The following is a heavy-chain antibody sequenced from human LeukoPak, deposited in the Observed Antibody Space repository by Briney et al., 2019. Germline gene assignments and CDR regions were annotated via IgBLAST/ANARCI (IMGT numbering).Heavy chain of an antibody. Sequence: GGSLSLSCAASGFTFSRYAMNWVRQAPGKGLEWVSAISGSGGCTYYADSVKGRFTISRDNSKNTLYLQMNSLRAEDTAVYYCAQERGPGDYWGQGTLVPVSS. CDR2: ISGSGGCT. CDR3: AQERGPGDY. D-gene: IGHD3-10*01. CDR1: GFTFSRYA. J-gene: IGHJ4*02. V-gene: IGHV3-23*01.